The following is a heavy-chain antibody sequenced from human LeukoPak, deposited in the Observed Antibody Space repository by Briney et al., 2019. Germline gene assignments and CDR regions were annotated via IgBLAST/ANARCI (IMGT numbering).Heavy chain of an antibody. V-gene: IGHV4-59*01. CDR2: MYYSGST. CDR1: GGSISSYY. CDR3: ARVAYCGGDCPSAYWYFDL. Sequence: SETLSLTCTVSGGSISSYYWSWIRQPPGKGLEWIGYMYYSGSTNYNPSLKSRVTISVDTSKNQFSLKLSSVTAADTAVYYCARVAYCGGDCPSAYWYFDLWGRGTLVTVSS. D-gene: IGHD2-21*02. J-gene: IGHJ2*01.